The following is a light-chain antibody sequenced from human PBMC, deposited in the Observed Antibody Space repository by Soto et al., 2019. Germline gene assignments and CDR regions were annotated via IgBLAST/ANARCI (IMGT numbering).Light chain of an antibody. V-gene: IGKV3-20*01. J-gene: IGKJ2*01. CDR2: GAS. Sequence: EIVLTQSPGTLSLSPGERATLSCRASQSVSSCYLAWYQQKPGQAPRLLIYGASSRAIGIPDRFSGSGSGTDFTLTISRLEPEDFAVYYCQQYGSSPYTFGQGTKLEIK. CDR3: QQYGSSPYT. CDR1: QSVSSCY.